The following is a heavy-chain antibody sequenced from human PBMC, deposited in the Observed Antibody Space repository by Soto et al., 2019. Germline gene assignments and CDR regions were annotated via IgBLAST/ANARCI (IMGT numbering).Heavy chain of an antibody. CDR3: ARGTGLVITHFDY. CDR2: ISYDGSNK. CDR1: GFTFRIYV. V-gene: IGHV3-30-3*01. J-gene: IGHJ4*02. Sequence: GGSLRLSCAASGFTFRIYVMHWVRHAPGKGLEWVAVISYDGSNKYYADSVKGRFTISRDNSKNTMSLQMSSLRSEDTAVYFCARGTGLVITHFDYWGQGTPVTVSS. D-gene: IGHD3-9*01.